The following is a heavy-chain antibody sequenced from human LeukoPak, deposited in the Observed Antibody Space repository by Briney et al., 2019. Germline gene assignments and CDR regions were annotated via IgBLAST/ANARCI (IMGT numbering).Heavy chain of an antibody. CDR1: GGSISSYY. J-gene: IGHJ3*02. V-gene: IGHV4-59*08. CDR3: ARHGDAFDI. CDR2: IYYSGST. Sequence: PSEALSLTCTVSGGSISSYYWSWIWQPPGKGLEWIGYIYYSGSTNYNPSLKSRVTISVDTSKNQFSLKLSSVTAADTAVYYCARHGDAFDIWGQGTMVTVSS.